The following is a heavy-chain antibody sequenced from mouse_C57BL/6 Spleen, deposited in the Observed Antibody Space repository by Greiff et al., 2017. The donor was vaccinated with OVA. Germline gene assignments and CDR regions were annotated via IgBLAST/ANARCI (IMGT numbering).Heavy chain of an antibody. CDR3: ARSAPYYEYALDY. Sequence: QVQLQQPGAELVKPGASVKLSCKASGYTFTSYWMHWVKQRPGQGLEWIGMIHPNSGSTNYNEKFKSKATLTVDKSSSTAYMQLSSLTSEDSAVYYCARSAPYYEYALDYWGQGTTRTVSS. CDR2: IHPNSGST. D-gene: IGHD2-4*01. J-gene: IGHJ2*01. CDR1: GYTFTSYW. V-gene: IGHV1-64*01.